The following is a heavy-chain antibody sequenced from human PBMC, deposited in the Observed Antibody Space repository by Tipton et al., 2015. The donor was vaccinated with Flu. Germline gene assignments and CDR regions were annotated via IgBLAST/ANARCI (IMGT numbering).Heavy chain of an antibody. CDR2: VYYSGIT. CDR3: ARGWHYGSGNFWGTNRIFLYGVDV. J-gene: IGHJ6*02. D-gene: IGHD3-10*01. V-gene: IGHV4-59*01. Sequence: LSCTVSGGPISSYYWTWIRQSPGKGLEWIGDVYYSGITDYNPSLESRVSISLDKSKNQFSLNLNSVTGADTAVYFRARGWHYGSGNFWGTNRIFLYGVDVWALGPRSPSP. CDR1: GGPISSYY.